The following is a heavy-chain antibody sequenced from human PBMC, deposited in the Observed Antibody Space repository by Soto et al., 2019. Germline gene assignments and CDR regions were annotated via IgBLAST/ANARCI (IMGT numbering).Heavy chain of an antibody. J-gene: IGHJ6*02. CDR3: AKSDLYYYYGMDV. V-gene: IGHV3-30*18. CDR2: ISYDGSNK. CDR1: GFTFSSYA. Sequence: QVQLVESGGGVVQPGRSLRLSCAASGFTFSSYAMHWVRQAPGKGLEWVAVISYDGSNKFYADPLKVRFTVSRDNSKNTLYLQMNSLRVEDTAVYYCAKSDLYYYYGMDVWCQGTTVTVSS.